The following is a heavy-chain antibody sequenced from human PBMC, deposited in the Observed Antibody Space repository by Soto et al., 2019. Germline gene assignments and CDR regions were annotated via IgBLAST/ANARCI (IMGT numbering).Heavy chain of an antibody. Sequence: SVKVSCKASGGTFSSYAISWVQQAPGQGLEWMGGIIPIFGTANYAQKFQGRVTITADESTSTAYMELSSLRSEDTAVYYCAISLGRNDAFDIWGQGTMLTVSS. CDR2: IIPIFGTA. J-gene: IGHJ3*02. CDR1: GGTFSSYA. V-gene: IGHV1-69*13. CDR3: AISLGRNDAFDI. D-gene: IGHD1-26*01.